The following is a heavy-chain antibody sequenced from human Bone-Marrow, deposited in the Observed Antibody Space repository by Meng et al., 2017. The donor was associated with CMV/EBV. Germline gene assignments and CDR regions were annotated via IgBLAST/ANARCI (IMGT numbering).Heavy chain of an antibody. CDR2: IQYDGSNK. V-gene: IGHV3-30*02. CDR3: AKDLGGGIVVKPGATGYYYGMDV. J-gene: IGHJ6*02. Sequence: GGSLRLSCAASGFTFNNYGMHWVRQAPGKGLEWVAFIQYDGSNKYYVESVKGRFSISRDNSKNTLDLQMNSLRAEDTAVYYCAKDLGGGIVVKPGATGYYYGMDVWGQGTTVTVSS. CDR1: GFTFNNYG. D-gene: IGHD2-2*01.